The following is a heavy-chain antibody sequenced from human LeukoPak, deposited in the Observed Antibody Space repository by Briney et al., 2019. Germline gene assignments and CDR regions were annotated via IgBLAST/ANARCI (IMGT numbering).Heavy chain of an antibody. J-gene: IGHJ3*01. D-gene: IGHD6-13*01. CDR3: AREEHRLAEAGTSAFDL. CDR2: INRDGGLT. Sequence: GGSVRLSCVASGFTFSENWMHWVRQAPGKGLAWVSHINRDGGLTNYADSVKGRFTISRDNARNTVYLQMSSLRVEDTAIYFCAREEHRLAEAGTSAFDLGGQGTLVTVSP. V-gene: IGHV3-74*01. CDR1: GFTFSENW.